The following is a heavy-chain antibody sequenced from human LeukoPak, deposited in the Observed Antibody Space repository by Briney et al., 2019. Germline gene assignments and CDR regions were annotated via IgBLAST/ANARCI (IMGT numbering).Heavy chain of an antibody. J-gene: IGHJ4*02. CDR1: GYSFTSYW. Sequence: GESLKISCKGSGYSFTSYWIGWVGQMPGKGLEWMGIIYPGDSDTRYSPSFQGQVTISADKSISTAYLQWSSLKASDTAMYYCARLDADTAMVTVGYYFDYWGQGTLVTVSS. CDR3: ARLDADTAMVTVGYYFDY. D-gene: IGHD5-18*01. V-gene: IGHV5-51*01. CDR2: IYPGDSDT.